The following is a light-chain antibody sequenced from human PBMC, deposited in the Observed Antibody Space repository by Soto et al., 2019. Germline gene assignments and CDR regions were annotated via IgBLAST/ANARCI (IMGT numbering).Light chain of an antibody. CDR3: QTWATGIRV. V-gene: IGLV4-69*01. Sequence: QSVLTQSPSASASLGASVKLTCTLSSGHSNYAIAWHQQQPEKGPRYLMNLNSDGSHTKGDGIPDRLSGSSSGAERYLTISSLQSEDEADYYCQTWATGIRVFGGGTKLTVL. CDR1: SGHSNYA. J-gene: IGLJ3*02. CDR2: LNSDGSH.